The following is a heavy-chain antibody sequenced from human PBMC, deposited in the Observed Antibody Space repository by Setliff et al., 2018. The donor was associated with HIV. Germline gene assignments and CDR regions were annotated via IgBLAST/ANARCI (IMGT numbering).Heavy chain of an antibody. CDR2: IVPLFGTT. Sequence: SVKVSCKTSGGTFSNYAIGWVRQAPGQGLEWMGGIVPLFGTTNYAQKFQGRVTITTDESTSTAYMEVSSLRSEDTAMYYCARDFGGYCSSMSCPGLFDPWGQGTLVTVSS. CDR1: GGTFSNYA. CDR3: ARDFGGYCSSMSCPGLFDP. J-gene: IGHJ5*02. D-gene: IGHD2-2*01. V-gene: IGHV1-69*05.